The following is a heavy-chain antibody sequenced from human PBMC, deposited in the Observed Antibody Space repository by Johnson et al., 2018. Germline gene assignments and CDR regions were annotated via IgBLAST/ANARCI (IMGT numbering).Heavy chain of an antibody. J-gene: IGHJ1*01. CDR2: ISDDESDK. CDR3: AEEGVMEWEYSGPFRY. CDR1: GFTFSSYG. D-gene: IGHD1-26*01. V-gene: IGHV3-30*18. Sequence: VQLVESGGGVVQSGRSLRISCAASGFTFSSYGMHWVRQAPGKGLEWVAVISDDESDKYYADSVKGRFTISRENSKNTLYLQMNSLRAEETAVYYCAEEGVMEWEYSGPFRYWGPGTLVTVAS.